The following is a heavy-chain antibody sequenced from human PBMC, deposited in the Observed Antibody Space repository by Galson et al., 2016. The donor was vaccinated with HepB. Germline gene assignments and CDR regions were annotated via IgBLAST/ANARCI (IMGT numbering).Heavy chain of an antibody. CDR1: GFTFRSYA. J-gene: IGHJ4*02. CDR3: AKAGGSGWGKDFFDT. D-gene: IGHD6-19*01. V-gene: IGHV3-23*01. Sequence: SLRLSCAASGFTFRSYAMTWVRQAPGKGLEYVSLISDHGDSPYYADSVKGRFTISKDNSKNTLYMQMNSLRAEDTAIYYCAKAGGSGWGKDFFDTWGQGTLVTVSS. CDR2: ISDHGDSP.